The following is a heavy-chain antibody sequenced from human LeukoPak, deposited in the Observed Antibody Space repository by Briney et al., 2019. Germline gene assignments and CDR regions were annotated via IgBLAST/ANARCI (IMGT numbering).Heavy chain of an antibody. Sequence: GGSLRLSCAASGFTFSSYSMNWVRQAPGKGLEWVSAISGSGGSTYYADSVKGRFTISRDNSKNTLYLQMNSLRAEDTAVYYCARDTRYYYDSSGYYYANPSLYYFDYWGQGTLVTVSS. J-gene: IGHJ4*02. CDR2: ISGSGGST. V-gene: IGHV3-23*01. CDR1: GFTFSSYS. D-gene: IGHD3-22*01. CDR3: ARDTRYYYDSSGYYYANPSLYYFDY.